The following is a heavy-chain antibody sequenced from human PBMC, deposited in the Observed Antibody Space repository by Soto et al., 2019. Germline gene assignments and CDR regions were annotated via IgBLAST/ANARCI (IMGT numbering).Heavy chain of an antibody. V-gene: IGHV3-30*18. J-gene: IGHJ4*02. CDR1: GFTFSSYG. D-gene: IGHD6-6*01. CDR2: ISYDGSNK. CDR3: AKDHGSSSARVSFDC. Sequence: QVQLVESGGGVVQPGRSLRLSCAASGFTFSSYGMHWVRQAPGKGLEWVAVISYDGSNKYYADSVKGRFTIARDNSKNTRYLKMNGLGAVATAVYYCAKDHGSSSARVSFDCWGQGTLVTVSS.